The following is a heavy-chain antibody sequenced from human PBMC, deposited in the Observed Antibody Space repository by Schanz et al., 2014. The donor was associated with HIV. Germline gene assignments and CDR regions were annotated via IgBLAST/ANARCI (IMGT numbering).Heavy chain of an antibody. Sequence: EVQLLESGGGLVQPGGSLRLSCAVSGFTITSYGMSWVRQAPGKGLEWVSTISESGRYTYYADSVKGRFTISRDNSKNTVYLQMNSLRAEDTAIYHCAKDGGSRGRRRGMDVWGQGTTVTVSS. CDR2: ISESGRYT. CDR1: GFTITSYG. V-gene: IGHV3-23*01. J-gene: IGHJ6*02. D-gene: IGHD3-10*01. CDR3: AKDGGSRGRRRGMDV.